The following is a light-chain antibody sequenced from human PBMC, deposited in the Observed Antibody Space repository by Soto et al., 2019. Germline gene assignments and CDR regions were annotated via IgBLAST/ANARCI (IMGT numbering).Light chain of an antibody. CDR2: GAS. J-gene: IGKJ4*01. CDR3: QQYGSVPLN. V-gene: IGKV3-20*01. CDR1: ESVSTNY. Sequence: EIVLTQSPGTLSLSPGERATLSCRASESVSTNYLAWYQQKPGQAPRLLISGASSRATGIPDRFSGSGSVADFTLTINRLEPEDFAVDYCQQYGSVPLNFGGGTKVEIK.